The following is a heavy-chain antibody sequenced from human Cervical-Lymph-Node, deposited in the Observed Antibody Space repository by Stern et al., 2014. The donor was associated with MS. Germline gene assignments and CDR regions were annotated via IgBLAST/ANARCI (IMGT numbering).Heavy chain of an antibody. V-gene: IGHV3-48*02. CDR1: GFTFSTYS. CDR3: ARANYDFWSGNSSFQRFSYGMDV. CDR2: ISSSRSTI. Sequence: VQLVESGGGLVQPGGSLRLSCAASGFTFSTYSMNWVRQAPGKGLEWISYISSSRSTIYYADSVKGRFTISRDNAKNSLYLQMNSLRDEDTAVYYCARANYDFWSGNSSFQRFSYGMDVWGQGTTVTVSS. J-gene: IGHJ6*02. D-gene: IGHD3-3*01.